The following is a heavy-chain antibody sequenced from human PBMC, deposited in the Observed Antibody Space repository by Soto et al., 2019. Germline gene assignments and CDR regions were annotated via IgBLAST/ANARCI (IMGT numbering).Heavy chain of an antibody. CDR3: ARSPTFLDQFDP. CDR1: GGSMSGYY. Sequence: SETLSLTCSVSGGSMSGYYWNWIRQPPGEGLQWIDNIYYSGSTNYNPSLKSRVTISVDTSKNHFFLKVNSVTTAATAVYYCARSPTFLDQFDPWGQGTLVTVSS. J-gene: IGHJ5*02. D-gene: IGHD3-3*01. V-gene: IGHV4-59*01. CDR2: IYYSGST.